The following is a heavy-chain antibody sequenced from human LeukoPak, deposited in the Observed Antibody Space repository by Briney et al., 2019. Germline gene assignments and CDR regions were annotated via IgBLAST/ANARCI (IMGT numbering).Heavy chain of an antibody. J-gene: IGHJ6*03. V-gene: IGHV3-73*01. CDR2: IRNKGSTYAT. Sequence: GGSLRLSCAASGFTVSGSAMHWVRQASGQGLEWLGRIRNKGSTYATAYAASLKGRFTISRDDSKNTAYLQMNSLKTEDTAVYYCTIDYYYFMDVWGKGTTVTISS. CDR3: TIDYYYFMDV. CDR1: GFTVSGSA.